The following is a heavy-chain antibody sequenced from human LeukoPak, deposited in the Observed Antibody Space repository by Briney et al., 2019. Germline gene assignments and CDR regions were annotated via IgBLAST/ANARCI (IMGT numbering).Heavy chain of an antibody. Sequence: SETLSLTCTVSGGSISSYYWSWIRQPPGKGLEWIGYIYYSGSTNYNPSLKSRITISVDTSKNQFSLKLSSVTAADTAVYYCARHTTPRDFIDYWGQGTLVTVSS. D-gene: IGHD1-14*01. J-gene: IGHJ4*02. V-gene: IGHV4-59*08. CDR2: IYYSGST. CDR1: GGSISSYY. CDR3: ARHTTPRDFIDY.